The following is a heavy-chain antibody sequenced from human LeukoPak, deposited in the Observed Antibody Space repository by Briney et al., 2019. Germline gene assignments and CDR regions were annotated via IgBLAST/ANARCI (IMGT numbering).Heavy chain of an antibody. Sequence: PSETLSLTCIVAGGSISSSKYYWGWIRESPGKGLEGIESIYSRGSTYYNPSLKSRVIVSSDMSKNQFSLMLNSVTAADTAVYYCARDKGQYGSGTRGFTWFDPWGQGTLVTVSS. CDR1: GGSISSSKYY. CDR2: IYSRGST. D-gene: IGHD3-10*01. V-gene: IGHV4-39*07. CDR3: ARDKGQYGSGTRGFTWFDP. J-gene: IGHJ5*02.